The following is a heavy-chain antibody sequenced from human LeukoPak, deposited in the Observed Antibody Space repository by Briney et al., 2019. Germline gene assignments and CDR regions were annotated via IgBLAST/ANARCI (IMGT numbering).Heavy chain of an antibody. CDR3: ATGVYSNSFDY. J-gene: IGHJ4*02. V-gene: IGHV4-39*07. Sequence: SETLSLTCTVSGGSIGSSSYYWGWIRQPPGKGLEWIGSIYYSGSTYYNPSLKSRVTISVDTSKNQFSLKLSSVTAADTAVYYCATGVYSNSFDYWGQGTLVTVSS. D-gene: IGHD1-26*01. CDR2: IYYSGST. CDR1: GGSIGSSSYY.